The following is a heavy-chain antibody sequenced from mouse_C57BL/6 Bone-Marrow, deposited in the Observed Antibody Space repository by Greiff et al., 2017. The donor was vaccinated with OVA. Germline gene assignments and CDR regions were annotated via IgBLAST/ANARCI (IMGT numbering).Heavy chain of an antibody. D-gene: IGHD1-1*01. CDR2: IYPGSGST. CDR3: ARSPYYYGSSYLWYFDV. Sequence: QVQLQQSGAELVKPGASVKMSCKASGYTFTSYWITWVKQRPGQGLEWIGDIYPGSGSTNYNEKFKSKATLTVDTSSSTAYMQLSSLTSEDSAVYYCARSPYYYGSSYLWYFDVWGTGTTVTVSS. CDR1: GYTFTSYW. J-gene: IGHJ1*03. V-gene: IGHV1-55*01.